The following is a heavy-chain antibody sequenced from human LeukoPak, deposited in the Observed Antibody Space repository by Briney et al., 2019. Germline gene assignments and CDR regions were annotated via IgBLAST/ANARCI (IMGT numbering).Heavy chain of an antibody. Sequence: QPGGSLRLSCAVSGFTFSSYAMSWVRQAPGKGLEWVSGISGGGGSIHYADSVKGRFTISRDNSMNTLYLQMNSLRGEDTAVYYCARYRSVTTGKRFFDYWGQGTLVTVSS. CDR1: GFTFSSYA. V-gene: IGHV3-23*01. CDR2: ISGGGGSI. CDR3: ARYRSVTTGKRFFDY. D-gene: IGHD4-17*01. J-gene: IGHJ4*02.